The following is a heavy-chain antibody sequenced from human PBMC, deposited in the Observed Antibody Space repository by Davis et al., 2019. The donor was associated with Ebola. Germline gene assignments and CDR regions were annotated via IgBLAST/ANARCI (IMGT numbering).Heavy chain of an antibody. CDR2: IRSKGKSYAT. V-gene: IGHV3-73*01. CDR3: AKDAATVVVLATLDS. Sequence: PGRSLRLSCAASGFTFSGSAMHWVRQASGKGLEWVGRIRSKGKSYATEYAASVKGRFTISRDDSKNTAYLQMNSLRPEDTAVYFCAKDAATVVVLATLDSWGQGTLVTVSS. J-gene: IGHJ4*02. D-gene: IGHD2-15*01. CDR1: GFTFSGSA.